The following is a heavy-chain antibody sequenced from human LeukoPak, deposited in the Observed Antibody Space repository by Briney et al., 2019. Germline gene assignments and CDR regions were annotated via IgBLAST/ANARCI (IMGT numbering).Heavy chain of an antibody. CDR3: ARLRAMYCSGGSCRDAFDI. Sequence: SETLSLTCAVSGYSISSGYYWGWIRQSPGKGLEWIGSIYHSGSTYYNPSLKSRVTISVDTSKNQFSLKLSSVTAADTAVYYCARLRAMYCSGGSCRDAFDIWGQGTMVTVSS. D-gene: IGHD2-15*01. V-gene: IGHV4-38-2*01. CDR2: IYHSGST. J-gene: IGHJ3*02. CDR1: GYSISSGYY.